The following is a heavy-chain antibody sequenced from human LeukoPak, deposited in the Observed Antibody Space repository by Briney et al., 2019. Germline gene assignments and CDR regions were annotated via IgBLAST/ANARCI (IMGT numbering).Heavy chain of an antibody. CDR1: GFTFSSYA. V-gene: IGHV3-23*01. CDR3: AKDRGEGSSSWYPYFDY. J-gene: IGHJ4*02. CDR2: ISGSGGST. Sequence: PGGSLRLSCAASGFTFSSYAMSWVRQAPGKGLEWVSAISGSGGSTYYADSVKGRFTISRDNSKNTLYLQMNSLRAEDTAVYYCAKDRGEGSSSWYPYFDYWGQGTLVTVSS. D-gene: IGHD6-13*01.